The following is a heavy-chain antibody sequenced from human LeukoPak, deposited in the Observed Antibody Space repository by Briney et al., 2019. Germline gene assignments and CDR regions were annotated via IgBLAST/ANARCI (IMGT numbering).Heavy chain of an antibody. CDR3: ARRTILTGSDY. V-gene: IGHV4-39*01. D-gene: IGHD3-9*01. J-gene: IGHJ4*02. CDR1: GGSISSSSYY. Sequence: PSETLFLTCTVSGGSISSSSYYWGWIRQPPGKGLEWIGSIYYSGSTYYNPSLKSRVTISVDTSKNQFSLKLSSVTAADTAVYYCARRTILTGSDYWGQGTLVTVSS. CDR2: IYYSGST.